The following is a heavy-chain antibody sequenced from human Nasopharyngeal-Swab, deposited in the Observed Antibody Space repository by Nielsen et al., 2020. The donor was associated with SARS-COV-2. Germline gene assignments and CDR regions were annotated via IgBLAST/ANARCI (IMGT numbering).Heavy chain of an antibody. CDR1: GFTFSNAW. CDR3: TTDVPKFGGV. J-gene: IGHJ6*04. V-gene: IGHV3-15*01. D-gene: IGHD3-10*01. Sequence: GESLKISCAASGFTFSNAWMSWVRQAPGKGLEWVGRIKSKTDGGTTDYAAPVKGRFTISRDDSKNTLYLQMNSLKTEDTAVYYCTTDVPKFGGVWGKGTTVTVSS. CDR2: IKSKTDGGTT.